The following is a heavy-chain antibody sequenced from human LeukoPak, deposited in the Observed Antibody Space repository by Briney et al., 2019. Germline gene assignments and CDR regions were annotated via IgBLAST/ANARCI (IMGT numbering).Heavy chain of an antibody. V-gene: IGHV4-39*07. J-gene: IGHJ6*03. Sequence: SETLSLTCTVSGGSITSNSYYWAWIRQPPGKGLEWIGSIYYGGTTYYNPSLKSRVTISVDTSKNQFSLKLSSVTAADTAVYYCAREARGSSSPGGGYYYYYYYMDVWGKGTTVTVSS. D-gene: IGHD6-6*01. CDR2: IYYGGTT. CDR3: AREARGSSSPGGGYYYYYYYMDV. CDR1: GGSITSNSYY.